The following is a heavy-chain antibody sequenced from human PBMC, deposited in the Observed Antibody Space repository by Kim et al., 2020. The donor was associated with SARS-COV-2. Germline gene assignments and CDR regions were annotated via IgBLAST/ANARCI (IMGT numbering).Heavy chain of an antibody. J-gene: IGHJ5*02. CDR3: AKDRGRYYGSGSLFDP. D-gene: IGHD3-10*01. CDR2: VSGSGGSK. Sequence: GGSLRLSCAASGFTFSNYAMNWVRQAPGKGLEWVSGVSGSGGSKSYAESVKGRFTISRDNSKNTLYLQMNSLRAEDTAVYYCAKDRGRYYGSGSLFDPWGQGTLVTVSS. V-gene: IGHV3-23*01. CDR1: GFTFSNYA.